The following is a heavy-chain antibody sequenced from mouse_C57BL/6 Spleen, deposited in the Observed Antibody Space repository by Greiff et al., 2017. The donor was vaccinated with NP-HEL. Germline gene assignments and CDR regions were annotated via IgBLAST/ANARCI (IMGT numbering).Heavy chain of an antibody. D-gene: IGHD3-2*02. CDR2: IDPSDSET. V-gene: IGHV1-52*01. Sequence: QVQLQQPGAELVRPGSSVKLSCKASGYTFTSYWMHWVKQRPIQGLEWIGNIDPSDSETHFNQKFKDKATLTVDKSSSTAYMQLSSLTSEDSAVYYCARSGGSGYVRYFDVWGTGTTVTVSS. CDR3: ARSGGSGYVRYFDV. CDR1: GYTFTSYW. J-gene: IGHJ1*03.